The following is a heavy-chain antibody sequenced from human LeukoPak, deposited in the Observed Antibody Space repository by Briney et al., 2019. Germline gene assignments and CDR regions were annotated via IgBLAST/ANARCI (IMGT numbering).Heavy chain of an antibody. CDR2: ISSSSSDT. Sequence: GGSLRLSCAASGFTLSDYYMSWIRQAPGKGLEWVSYISSSSSDTNYADSVKGRFTISRDNAKNSLYLQMNSLRAEDTAVYYCARDRGYYDSSYFDYWGQGTLVTVSS. J-gene: IGHJ4*02. D-gene: IGHD3-22*01. V-gene: IGHV3-11*05. CDR3: ARDRGYYDSSYFDY. CDR1: GFTLSDYY.